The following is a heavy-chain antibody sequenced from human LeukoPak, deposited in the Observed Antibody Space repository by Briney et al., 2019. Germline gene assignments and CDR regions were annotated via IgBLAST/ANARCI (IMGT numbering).Heavy chain of an antibody. J-gene: IGHJ4*02. CDR2: IYYSGST. CDR1: GGSISSSSYY. Sequence: PSETLSLTCTVSGGSISSSSYYWGWIRQPPGKGLEWIGSIYYSGSTYYNPSLKSRVTISLDTAKNQFSLKMNSVTAADTAVYYCARVGVDDSGNIIKYFFDYWGQGTLVTVSS. V-gene: IGHV4-39*01. CDR3: ARVGVDDSGNIIKYFFDY. D-gene: IGHD4-23*01.